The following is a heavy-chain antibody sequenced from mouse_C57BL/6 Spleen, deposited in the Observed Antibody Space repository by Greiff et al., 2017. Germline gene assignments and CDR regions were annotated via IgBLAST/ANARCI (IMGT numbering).Heavy chain of an antibody. CDR2: IYPGSGNT. CDR1: GYSFTSYY. D-gene: IGHD4-1*01. CDR3: ARRGELGPYFDY. Sequence: QVQLQQSGPELVKPGASVKISCKASGYSFTSYYIHWVKQRPGPGLEWIGWIYPGSGNTKYNEKFKGKATLTADTSSSTAYMQLSSLTSEDSAVYYCARRGELGPYFDYWGQGTTLTVSS. V-gene: IGHV1-66*01. J-gene: IGHJ2*01.